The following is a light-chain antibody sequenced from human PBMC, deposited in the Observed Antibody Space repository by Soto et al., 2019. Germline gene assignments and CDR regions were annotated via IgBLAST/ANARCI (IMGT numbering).Light chain of an antibody. CDR2: SNN. CDR1: SSSIGTHT. J-gene: IGLJ2*01. Sequence: QSGLTQPPSASGTPGQRVTISCSGSSSSIGTHTVNWYQQLPETAPKLLIYSNNQRPSGVPDRFSGSKSGTSASLAISVLPSEDEADYSCAAWDDSRNGVLFGGGTKVTVL. CDR3: AAWDDSRNGVL. V-gene: IGLV1-44*01.